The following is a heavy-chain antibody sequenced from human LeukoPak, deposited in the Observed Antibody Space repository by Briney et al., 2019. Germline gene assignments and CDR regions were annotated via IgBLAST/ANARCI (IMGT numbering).Heavy chain of an antibody. CDR2: ISGSGGST. CDR3: AKGDYYGSGSYCD. CDR1: GFTFSSYA. V-gene: IGHV3-23*01. D-gene: IGHD3-10*01. J-gene: IGHJ4*02. Sequence: GGSLRLSCAASGFTFSSYAMSWVRQAPGKGLEWVSAISGSGGSTYYANSVKGRFTISRDNSKNTLYLQMNSLRAEDTAVYYCAKGDYYGSGSYCDGGQGTLVTVSS.